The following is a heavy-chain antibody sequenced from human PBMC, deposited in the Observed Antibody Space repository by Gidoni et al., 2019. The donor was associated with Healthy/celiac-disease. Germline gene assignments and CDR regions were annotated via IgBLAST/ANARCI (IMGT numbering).Heavy chain of an antibody. CDR3: TRLAESTY. V-gene: IGHV3-73*02. CDR2: IRSKANSYAT. Sequence: VQLVESWGGLVQPGGSLQLSCAASGFTFSGSAMHWVRQASGKGLEWVGRIRSKANSYATAYAASVKGRFTISRDDSKNTAYLQMNSLKTEDTAVYYCTRLAESTYWGQGTLVTVSS. J-gene: IGHJ4*02. D-gene: IGHD6-25*01. CDR1: GFTFSGSA.